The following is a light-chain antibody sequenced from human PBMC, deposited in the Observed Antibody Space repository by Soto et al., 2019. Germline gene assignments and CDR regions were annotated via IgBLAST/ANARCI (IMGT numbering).Light chain of an antibody. CDR2: DAS. V-gene: IGKV3-11*01. J-gene: IGKJ1*01. Sequence: VLTQSPATLSLSPGEGATLSCRASQLVSSYLAWYQHKPGQAPRLLIYDASDRAPGVPARFSGSGSGTDFTLTISSLEPEDFAVYYCQQRSNWPPAFGQGTKVDIK. CDR1: QLVSSY. CDR3: QQRSNWPPA.